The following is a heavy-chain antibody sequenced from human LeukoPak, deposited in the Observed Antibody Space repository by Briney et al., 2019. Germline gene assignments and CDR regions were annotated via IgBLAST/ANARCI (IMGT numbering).Heavy chain of an antibody. V-gene: IGHV1-3*01. CDR1: GYTFTSYA. CDR2: INAGNGNT. CDR3: ARDVATTHYFDY. D-gene: IGHD1-26*01. Sequence: ASVKVSCKASGYTFTSYAMHWVRQAPGQRLEWMGWINAGNGNTKYSQKFQGRVTITRDTSASTAYMELSSLRSEDTAVYYCARDVATTHYFDYWGQGTLVTVSS. J-gene: IGHJ4*02.